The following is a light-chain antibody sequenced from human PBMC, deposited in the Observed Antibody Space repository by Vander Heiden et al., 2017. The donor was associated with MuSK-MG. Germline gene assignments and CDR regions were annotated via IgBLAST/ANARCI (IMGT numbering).Light chain of an antibody. J-gene: IGKJ2*01. V-gene: IGKV1-39*01. Sequence: DIQMTQSPSSLSASVGDRVTITCRASQSISSYLNWYQQKPGKAPKLLIYAASSLQSGVTSRFSGSGYGTDFTLTISSRQPEDFATYYCQQNDSTLMYTFGQGTKLEIK. CDR1: QSISSY. CDR3: QQNDSTLMYT. CDR2: AAS.